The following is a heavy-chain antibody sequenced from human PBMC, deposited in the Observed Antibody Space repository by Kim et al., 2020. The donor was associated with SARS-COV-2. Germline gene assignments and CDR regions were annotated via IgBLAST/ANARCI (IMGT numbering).Heavy chain of an antibody. Sequence: SETLSLTCAVYGGSFSGYYWSWIRQPPGKGLEWIGEINHNGSTNYNPSLKSRVPISVDTSKNQISLKLSSVTAADTAVYYCARGGGVLLFYYYNGMDVWGQGTTVTVSS. CDR3: ARGGGVLLFYYYNGMDV. CDR2: INHNGST. D-gene: IGHD2-15*01. CDR1: GGSFSGYY. J-gene: IGHJ6*01. V-gene: IGHV4-34*01.